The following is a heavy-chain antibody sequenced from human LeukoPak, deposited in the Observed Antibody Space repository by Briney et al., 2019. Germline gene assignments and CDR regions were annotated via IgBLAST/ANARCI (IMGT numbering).Heavy chain of an antibody. CDR3: ARDSTAAAGTS. J-gene: IGHJ4*02. CDR1: GYTFTSYA. Sequence: GASVNVSCKASGYTFTSYAIHWVRQAPGQRLEWMGWINAGNGNTKYSQKFQGRVTIARDTSASTAYMELSSLRSEDTAVYYCARDSTAAAGTSWGQGTLVTVSS. D-gene: IGHD6-13*01. V-gene: IGHV1-3*01. CDR2: INAGNGNT.